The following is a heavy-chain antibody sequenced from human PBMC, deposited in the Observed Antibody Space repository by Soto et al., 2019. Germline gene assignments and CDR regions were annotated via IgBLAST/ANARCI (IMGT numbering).Heavy chain of an antibody. CDR3: AREGDTAMVTFYFDH. V-gene: IGHV3-30-3*01. CDR1: GFIFSEYA. Sequence: QVQVVESGGGVVQPGRSLRLSCAASGFIFSEYAIHWVRQAPGKGLEWVAVISYDGGNKYYGDSVKGRFTISRDNSKNTVYLQMNSLRVEDTAVYYCAREGDTAMVTFYFDHWGQGTLVSVSS. CDR2: ISYDGGNK. J-gene: IGHJ4*02. D-gene: IGHD5-18*01.